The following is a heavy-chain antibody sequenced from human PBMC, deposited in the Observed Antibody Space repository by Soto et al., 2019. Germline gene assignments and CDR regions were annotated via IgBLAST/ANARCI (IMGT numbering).Heavy chain of an antibody. CDR3: ARESRFLEWLSLNWFDP. J-gene: IGHJ5*02. CDR1: GFTFSSYS. CDR2: ISSSSTI. D-gene: IGHD3-3*01. V-gene: IGHV3-48*02. Sequence: GSLRLSCAASGFTFSSYSMNWVRQAPGKGLEWVSYISSSSTIYYADSVKGRFTISRDNAKNSLYLQMNSLRDEDTAVYYCARESRFLEWLSLNWFDPWGQGTLVTVSS.